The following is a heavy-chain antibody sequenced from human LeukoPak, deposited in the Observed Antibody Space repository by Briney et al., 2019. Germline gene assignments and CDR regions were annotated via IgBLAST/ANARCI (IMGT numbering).Heavy chain of an antibody. V-gene: IGHV4-34*01. CDR2: INHSGGT. Sequence: PSETLSLTCTVSGGSISSYYWSWIRQPPGKGLEWIGEINHSGGTNYNPSLKSRVTISVDTSKNQFSLKLSSVTAADTAVYYCARGPYYYDSSGYSLDYWGQGTLVTVSS. J-gene: IGHJ4*02. CDR3: ARGPYYYDSSGYSLDY. CDR1: GGSISSYY. D-gene: IGHD3-22*01.